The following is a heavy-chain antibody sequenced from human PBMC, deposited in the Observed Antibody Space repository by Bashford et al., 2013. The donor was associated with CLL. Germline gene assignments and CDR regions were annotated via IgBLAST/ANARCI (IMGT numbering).Heavy chain of an antibody. CDR3: VRGGASTPTGMDV. V-gene: IGHV1-46*02. D-gene: IGHD3-16*01. CDR2: ISPRGDDP. J-gene: IGHJ6*02. CDR1: GYTFNAFY. Sequence: ASVKVSCKASGYTFNAFYMHWVRQAPGQGLEWMGVISPRGDDPVYAQKLQGRVTMTRDTSTSTVYMELRSLRSDDTAVYYCVRGGASTPTGMDVWGQGTTVTVSS.